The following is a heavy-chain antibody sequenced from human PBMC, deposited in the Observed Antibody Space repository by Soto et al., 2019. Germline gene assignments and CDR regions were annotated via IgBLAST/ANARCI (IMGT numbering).Heavy chain of an antibody. CDR3: AGGNDYAKIGY. J-gene: IGHJ4*02. V-gene: IGHV4-31*03. CDR2: ISYSEST. Sequence: SETLSLTCTVSGGAIISRGYYCIWIRQFPGKGLEWIGYISYSESTDYNPSLKSRVTISADTSKNQFSLKLSSVTAADTAVYYCAGGNDYAKIGYWGQGAQVTVSS. D-gene: IGHD4-17*01. CDR1: GGAIISRGYY.